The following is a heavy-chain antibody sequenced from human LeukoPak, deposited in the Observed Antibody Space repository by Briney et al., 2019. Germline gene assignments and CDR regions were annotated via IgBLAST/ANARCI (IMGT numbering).Heavy chain of an antibody. CDR1: GFTFSSYG. V-gene: IGHV3-33*01. J-gene: IGHJ4*02. Sequence: GGSLRLSCAASGFTFSSYGMHWVRQAPGKGLEWVAVIWYDGSNKYYADSVKGRFTISRDNSKNTLYLQMNSLRAEDMAVYYCAREGSDDGSYYFDYWGQGTLVTVSS. D-gene: IGHD3-10*01. CDR3: AREGSDDGSYYFDY. CDR2: IWYDGSNK.